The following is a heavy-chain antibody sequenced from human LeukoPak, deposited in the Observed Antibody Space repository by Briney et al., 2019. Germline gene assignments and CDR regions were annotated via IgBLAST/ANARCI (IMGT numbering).Heavy chain of an antibody. CDR2: IYYSGST. D-gene: IGHD3-22*01. CDR3: ARGTNYYDSSGSSGYGMDV. Sequence: SQTLSLTCTVSGGSISSGGYYWSWLRQHPGTGLEWIGYIYYSGSTYYNPSLKSRVTISVDTSKNQFSLKLSSVTAADTAVYYCARGTNYYDSSGSSGYGMDVWGQGTTVTVSS. J-gene: IGHJ6*02. V-gene: IGHV4-31*03. CDR1: GGSISSGGYY.